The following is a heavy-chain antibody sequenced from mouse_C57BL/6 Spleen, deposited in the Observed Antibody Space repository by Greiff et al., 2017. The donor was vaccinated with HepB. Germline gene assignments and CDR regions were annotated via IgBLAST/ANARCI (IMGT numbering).Heavy chain of an antibody. CDR1: GYTFTSYW. D-gene: IGHD2-5*01. Sequence: VQLQQPGAELVKPGASVKMSCKASGYTFTSYWITWVKQRPGQGLEWIGDIYPGSGSTNYNEKFKSKATLTVDTSSSTAYMQLSSLTSEDSAVYYCARGYSNYDYAMDDWGQGTSVTVSS. J-gene: IGHJ4*01. CDR3: ARGYSNYDYAMDD. CDR2: IYPGSGST. V-gene: IGHV1-55*01.